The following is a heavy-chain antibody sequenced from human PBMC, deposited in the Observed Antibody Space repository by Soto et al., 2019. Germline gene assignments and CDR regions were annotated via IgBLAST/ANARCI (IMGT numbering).Heavy chain of an antibody. CDR2: INPNSGGT. CDR3: ARGRNCSGGSCYFDY. CDR1: GYTFTGYY. Sequence: QVQLVQSGAEVKKPGASVKVSCKASGYTFTGYYMHWVRQAPGQGLEWMGWINPNSGGTNYAQKFQGWVTMTRDTSISTAYMELSRLRSDDTAVYYCARGRNCSGGSCYFDYWGQGTLVTVSS. V-gene: IGHV1-2*04. D-gene: IGHD2-15*01. J-gene: IGHJ4*02.